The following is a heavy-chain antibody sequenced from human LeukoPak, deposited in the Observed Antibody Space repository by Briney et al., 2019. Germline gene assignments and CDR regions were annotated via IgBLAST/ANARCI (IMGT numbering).Heavy chain of an antibody. D-gene: IGHD3-9*01. CDR3: ALRNDILTGYDY. CDR1: GGSISSYY. CDR2: IYYSGST. J-gene: IGHJ4*02. V-gene: IGHV4-59*08. Sequence: SETLSLTCTVSGGSISSYYWSWIRQPPGKGLEWIGYIYYSGSTYYNPSLKSRVTISVDTSKNQFSLKLSSVTAADTAVYYCALRNDILTGYDYWGQGTLVTVSS.